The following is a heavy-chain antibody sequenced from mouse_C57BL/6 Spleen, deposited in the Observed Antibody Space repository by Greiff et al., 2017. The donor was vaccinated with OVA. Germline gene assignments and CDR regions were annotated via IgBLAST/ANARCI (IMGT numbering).Heavy chain of an antibody. CDR1: GYTFTSYW. Sequence: VQLKQPGAELVKPGASVKMSCKASGYTFTSYWITWEKQRPGQGLEWIGDIYPGSGGTNYNEKFKSKATLTVDTSSSTAYMQLSSLTSEDSAVYSGARWYGSSYNAMDYWGQGTSVTVSS. CDR3: ARWYGSSYNAMDY. V-gene: IGHV1-55*01. J-gene: IGHJ4*01. CDR2: IYPGSGGT. D-gene: IGHD1-1*01.